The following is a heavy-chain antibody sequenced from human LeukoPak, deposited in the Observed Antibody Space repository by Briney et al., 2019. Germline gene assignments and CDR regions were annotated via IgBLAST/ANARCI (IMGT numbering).Heavy chain of an antibody. CDR1: GFTFSNYA. Sequence: GRSLRLSCAASGFTFSNYAMSWVRQAPGKGLEWVSTISDSGDSTYYADSVKGRFTISRDNYKNTLYLQTDSLRAEDAAIYYCAEVPYSDYGSGRPPFMDVWGQGTTVAVSS. J-gene: IGHJ6*02. CDR3: AEVPYSDYGSGRPPFMDV. V-gene: IGHV3-23*01. D-gene: IGHD3-10*01. CDR2: ISDSGDST.